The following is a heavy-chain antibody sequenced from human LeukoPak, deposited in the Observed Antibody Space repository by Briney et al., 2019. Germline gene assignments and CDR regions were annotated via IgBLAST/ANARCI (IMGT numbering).Heavy chain of an antibody. V-gene: IGHV4-59*01. Sequence: SETLSLTCTVSGGSISSYYWSWIRQPPGKGLEWIGYIYYSGSTKYNPSLKSRVTISGDTSKKQFSLKLSSVTAADTAVYYCARGYSGYDPTYFDYWGQGTLVTVSS. J-gene: IGHJ4*02. CDR3: ARGYSGYDPTYFDY. CDR2: IYYSGST. CDR1: GGSISSYY. D-gene: IGHD5-12*01.